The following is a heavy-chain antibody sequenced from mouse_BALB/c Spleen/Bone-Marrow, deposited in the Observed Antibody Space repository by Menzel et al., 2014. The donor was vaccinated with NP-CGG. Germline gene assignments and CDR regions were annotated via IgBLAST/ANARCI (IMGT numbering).Heavy chain of an antibody. J-gene: IGHJ1*01. V-gene: IGHV1-77*01. D-gene: IGHD2-4*01. Sequence: VKVVESGPELVKPGASVKMSCKASGYTFTDYVISWVKQRTGQGLEWIGEIYPGSGSTYYNEKFKGKATLTADKSSNTAYMQLSSLTSEDSAVYFGARYYDYDWYFDVWGAGTTVTVSS. CDR2: IYPGSGST. CDR3: ARYYDYDWYFDV. CDR1: GYTFTDYV.